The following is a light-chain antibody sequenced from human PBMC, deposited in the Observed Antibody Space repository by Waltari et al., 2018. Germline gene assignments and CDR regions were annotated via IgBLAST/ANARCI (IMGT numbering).Light chain of an antibody. CDR2: DVS. J-gene: IGLJ3*02. Sequence: QSALTQPASVSGSPGQSITISCTGTRNAIGAYNYVSWYQQHPGKAPKLMIFDVSGRPSGVSDRFSGSKSDNTASLTISGLQGVDEADYYCSAAAGGNVVLFGGGTKVTVL. CDR1: RNAIGAYNY. CDR3: SAAAGGNVVL. V-gene: IGLV2-14*03.